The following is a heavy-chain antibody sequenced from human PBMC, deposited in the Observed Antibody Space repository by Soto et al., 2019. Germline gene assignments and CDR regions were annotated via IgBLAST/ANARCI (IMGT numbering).Heavy chain of an antibody. CDR2: ISAYNGNT. CDR3: ARGQDLNYYYYGMDV. CDR1: GYTFTSYG. J-gene: IGHJ6*02. Sequence: ASVKVSCKASGYTFTSYGISWVRQAPGQGLEWMGWISAYNGNTNYAQKLQGRVTMTTDTSTSTAYMELRSLRSDDTAVYYCARGQDLNYYYYGMDVWGQGTTVTVSS. V-gene: IGHV1-18*01.